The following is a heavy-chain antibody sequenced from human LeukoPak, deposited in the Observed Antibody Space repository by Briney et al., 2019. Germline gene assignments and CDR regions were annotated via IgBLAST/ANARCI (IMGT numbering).Heavy chain of an antibody. Sequence: SVKVSCKASGGTFSSYAISWVRQAPGQGLEWMGGIIPIFGTANYAQKLQGRVTITTDESTSTAYMELSSLRSEDTAVYYCARTIAAADPVGYYYYYMDVWGKGTTVTVSS. D-gene: IGHD6-13*01. J-gene: IGHJ6*03. CDR2: IIPIFGTA. CDR1: GGTFSSYA. CDR3: ARTIAAADPVGYYYYYMDV. V-gene: IGHV1-69*05.